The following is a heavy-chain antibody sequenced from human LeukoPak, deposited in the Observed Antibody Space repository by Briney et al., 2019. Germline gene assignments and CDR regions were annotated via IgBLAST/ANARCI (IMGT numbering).Heavy chain of an antibody. CDR1: GGSFSGYY. J-gene: IGHJ4*02. Sequence: SETLSLTCAVYGGSFSGYYWSWIPQPPGKGLEWIGYIYYSGSTNYNPSLKSRVTISVDTSKNQFSLKLSSVTAADAAVYYCASTYRGAAAIDYWGQGTLVTVSS. CDR2: IYYSGST. D-gene: IGHD6-13*01. CDR3: ASTYRGAAAIDY. V-gene: IGHV4-59*08.